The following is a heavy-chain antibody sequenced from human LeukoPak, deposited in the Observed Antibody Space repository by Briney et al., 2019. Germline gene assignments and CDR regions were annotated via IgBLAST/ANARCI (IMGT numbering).Heavy chain of an antibody. CDR1: GGTFSSYA. J-gene: IGHJ4*02. V-gene: IGHV1-69*06. CDR3: ARDYYGSGSYYSY. D-gene: IGHD3-10*01. CDR2: IIPSFGTA. Sequence: SVKVSCKASGGTFSSYAISWVRQAPGQGLEWMGRIIPSFGTANYAQKFQGRVTITADKSTSTAYMELSSLRSEDTAVYYCARDYYGSGSYYSYWGQGTLVTVSS.